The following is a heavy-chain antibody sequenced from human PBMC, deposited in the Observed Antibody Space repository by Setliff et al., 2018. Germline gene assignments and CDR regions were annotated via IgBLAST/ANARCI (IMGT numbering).Heavy chain of an antibody. J-gene: IGHJ4*02. CDR3: ARANGSHDSSGYYWHY. CDR2: INTNTGNP. Sequence: ASVKVSCKASGYTFTTYAMNWVRQAPGQGLEWMGWINTNTGNPTYAQGFTGRFVFSLDTSVSTANLQISGLKAEDTAVYYCARANGSHDSSGYYWHYWGPGTLVTVSP. D-gene: IGHD3-22*01. V-gene: IGHV7-4-1*02. CDR1: GYTFTTYA.